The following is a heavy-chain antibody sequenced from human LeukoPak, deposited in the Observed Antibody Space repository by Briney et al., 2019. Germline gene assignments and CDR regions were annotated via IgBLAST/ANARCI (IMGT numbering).Heavy chain of an antibody. D-gene: IGHD3-3*01. J-gene: IGHJ4*02. CDR1: GVSLSSSSYY. CDR3: ASLRERSYYARGFDY. Sequence: SETLSLTCNVSGVSLSSSSYYWGWVRQPPGKGLEWIGSIYSSGSTYYNSSLKSRVTISIDTSKNQVSLKMSSVTAADTAVYYCASLRERSYYARGFDYWGQGTLVTVSS. V-gene: IGHV4-39*01. CDR2: IYSSGST.